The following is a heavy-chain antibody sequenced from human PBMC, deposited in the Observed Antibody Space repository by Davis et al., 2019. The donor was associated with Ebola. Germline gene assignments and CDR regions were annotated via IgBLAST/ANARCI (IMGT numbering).Heavy chain of an antibody. Sequence: PGGSLRLSCAASGFTLKKYGMSWVRQAQGKGLEWVAAVSRKGDSYYAYSVRGRFTVSRDTSKDMLLLQMDSLRDEDTAVYYCAKEMEVTKPYDHWGQGTLVTVSS. CDR2: VSRKGDS. V-gene: IGHV3-23*01. J-gene: IGHJ4*02. CDR3: AKEMEVTKPYDH. D-gene: IGHD2-21*02. CDR1: GFTLKKYG.